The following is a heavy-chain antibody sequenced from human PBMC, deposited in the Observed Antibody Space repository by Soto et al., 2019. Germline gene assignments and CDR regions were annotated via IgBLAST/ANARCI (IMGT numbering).Heavy chain of an antibody. CDR1: GGTFSSYV. Sequence: GASVKVSCKASGGTFSSYVISWVRQAPGQGLEWMGGIIPIFGTVNYAQKFQGRVTITADESTSTADMELSSLRSEDTAVYYCARVISSGWPDAFDIWGQGTMVTVSS. V-gene: IGHV1-69*13. CDR2: IIPIFGTV. J-gene: IGHJ3*02. CDR3: ARVISSGWPDAFDI. D-gene: IGHD6-25*01.